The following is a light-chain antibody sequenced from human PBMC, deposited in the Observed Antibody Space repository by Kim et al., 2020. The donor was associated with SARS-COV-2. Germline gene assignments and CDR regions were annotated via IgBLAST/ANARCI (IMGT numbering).Light chain of an antibody. V-gene: IGLV1-47*02. CDR2: NNN. CDR3: AVWDDSLDGWV. Sequence: GQRGCISCSGITTNIGKNYVSWYQHFPGTAPKLLIYNNNQRPSGVPDRFSGSKSGTSASLAISGLRSEDEADYYCAVWDDSLDGWVFGGGTQLTVL. J-gene: IGLJ3*02. CDR1: TTNIGKNY.